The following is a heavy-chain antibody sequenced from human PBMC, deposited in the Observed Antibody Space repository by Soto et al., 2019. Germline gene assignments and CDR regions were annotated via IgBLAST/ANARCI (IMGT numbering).Heavy chain of an antibody. CDR3: AKDRYSSGLYYFDS. CDR2: ISYRGTNI. D-gene: IGHD6-19*01. V-gene: IGHV3-30*18. Sequence: QVQLVESGGGVVQPGRSLRLSCTASGFTFSNYGLHWVRQAPGKGLEWVTVISYRGTNIYYVDSVKGRFTISRDNSKNTLYLQMNSVRAEDTAVYYCAKDRYSSGLYYFDSWGQGTLVTVSS. CDR1: GFTFSNYG. J-gene: IGHJ4*02.